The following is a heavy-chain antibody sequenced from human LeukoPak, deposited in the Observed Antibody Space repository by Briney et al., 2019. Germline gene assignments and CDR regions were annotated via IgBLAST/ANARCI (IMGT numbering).Heavy chain of an antibody. CDR3: ARVSQTIRFLEWLHAFDI. Sequence: PGGSLRLSCAASGFTFSSYSMTWVRRAPGKGLEWVYSISSSSSYIYYADSVKGRFTISRDNAKNSLYLQMNSLRAEDTAVYYCARVSQTIRFLEWLHAFDIWGQGTMVTVSS. CDR2: ISSSSSYI. V-gene: IGHV3-21*01. J-gene: IGHJ3*02. D-gene: IGHD3-3*01. CDR1: GFTFSSYS.